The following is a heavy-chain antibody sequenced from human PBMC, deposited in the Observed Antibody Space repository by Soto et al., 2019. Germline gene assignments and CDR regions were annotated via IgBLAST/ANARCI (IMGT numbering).Heavy chain of an antibody. CDR3: ARDCSSTSCVGIWFDP. CDR2: ISAYNGNT. J-gene: IGHJ5*02. Sequence: GASVKVSCKASGYTFTIYGISWVRQAPGQGLEWMGWISAYNGNTNYAQKLQGRVTMTTDTSTSTAYMELRSLRSDDTAVYYCARDCSSTSCVGIWFDPWGQGTLVTVSS. CDR1: GYTFTIYG. D-gene: IGHD2-2*01. V-gene: IGHV1-18*01.